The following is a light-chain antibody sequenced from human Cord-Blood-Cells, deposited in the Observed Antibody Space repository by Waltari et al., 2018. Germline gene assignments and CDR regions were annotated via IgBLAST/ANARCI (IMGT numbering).Light chain of an antibody. V-gene: IGLV2-14*03. Sequence: QSALTPAASVSGSPGQSITISCTGTSRDVGGYNYVSWYQPHPGKAPKLMIYDVSNRPSGVSNRFSGSKSGNTASLTISRLQAEDEADYYCSSYTSSSAYVFGTGTKVTVL. CDR2: DVS. J-gene: IGLJ1*01. CDR1: SRDVGGYNY. CDR3: SSYTSSSAYV.